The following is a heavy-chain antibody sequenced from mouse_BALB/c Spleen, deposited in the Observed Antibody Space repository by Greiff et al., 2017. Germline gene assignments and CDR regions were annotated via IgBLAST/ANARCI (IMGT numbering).Heavy chain of an antibody. CDR2: IDPANGNT. J-gene: IGHJ4*01. CDR1: GFNIKDTY. CDR3: DTARATKTGAMDY. V-gene: IGHV14-3*02. D-gene: IGHD3-1*01. Sequence: EVQLQESGAELVKPGASVKLSCTASGFNIKDTYMHWVKQRPEQGLEWIGRIDPANGNTKYDPKFQGKATITADTSSNTAYLQLSSLTSEDTAVYYCDTARATKTGAMDYWGQGTTVTVSS.